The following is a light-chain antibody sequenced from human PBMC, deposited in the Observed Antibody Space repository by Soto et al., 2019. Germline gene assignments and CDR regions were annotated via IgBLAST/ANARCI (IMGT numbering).Light chain of an antibody. CDR1: QAISNW. CDR3: QYTDSFPLIT. J-gene: IGKJ5*01. Sequence: DIQMTQSPSTLSASVGDRVTITCRASQAISNWVAWYQQKPGKAPNLLIYAASSLYSGVPSRFSGSGSGTDFTLTITSLQPEDFATYYCQYTDSFPLITFGQGTRLE. V-gene: IGKV1-12*01. CDR2: AAS.